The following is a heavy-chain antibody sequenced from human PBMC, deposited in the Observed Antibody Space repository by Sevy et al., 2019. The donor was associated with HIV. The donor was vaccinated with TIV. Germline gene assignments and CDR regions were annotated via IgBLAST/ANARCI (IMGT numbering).Heavy chain of an antibody. CDR3: AKDTRKYYDSSGHAFDI. Sequence: GGSLRLSCAASGFTFDDYAMHWVRQAPGKGLEWVSGMSGNGGSIGYADSVKGRFTISRDNAKNSLYLQMNSLRAEDTALYYCAKDTRKYYDSSGHAFDIWGQGTMVTVSS. CDR1: GFTFDDYA. V-gene: IGHV3-9*01. D-gene: IGHD3-22*01. J-gene: IGHJ3*02. CDR2: MSGNGGSI.